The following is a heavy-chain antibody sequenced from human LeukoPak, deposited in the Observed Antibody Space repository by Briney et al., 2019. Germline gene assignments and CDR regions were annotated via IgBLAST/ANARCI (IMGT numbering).Heavy chain of an antibody. J-gene: IGHJ4*02. Sequence: GGSLRLSCAASGFTFSSKWMSWVRQAPGKGLEWVANIKQDGSEKYYVDSVKGRFTISRDNAKNSLYLQMNSLRAEDTAVYYCARRYGSGSYPYYFDYWGQGTLVTVSS. V-gene: IGHV3-7*01. CDR3: ARRYGSGSYPYYFDY. CDR2: IKQDGSEK. D-gene: IGHD3-10*01. CDR1: GFTFSSKW.